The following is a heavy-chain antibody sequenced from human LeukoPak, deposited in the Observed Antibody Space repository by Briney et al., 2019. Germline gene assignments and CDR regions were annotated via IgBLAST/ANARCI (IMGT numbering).Heavy chain of an antibody. Sequence: SQTLSLTCAISGDSVSSNSAAWNWTRQSPSRGLEWLGRTYYRSKWYNDYAVSVKSRITINPDTSKNQFSLQLNSVTPEDTAVYYCASALKIDYGDYYFDYWGQGTLVTVSS. CDR1: GDSVSSNSAA. D-gene: IGHD4-17*01. CDR2: TYYRSKWYN. J-gene: IGHJ4*02. CDR3: ASALKIDYGDYYFDY. V-gene: IGHV6-1*01.